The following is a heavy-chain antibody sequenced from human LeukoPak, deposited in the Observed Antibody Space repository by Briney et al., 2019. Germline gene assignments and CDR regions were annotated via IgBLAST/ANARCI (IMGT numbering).Heavy chain of an antibody. Sequence: ASVKVSCKASGYTFTSYDFNWLRQATGQGPEWMGWMNPNSGATGYAQKFQGRITMTRSASINTAYMELTDLRSEDTAVYYCASGIAAAGLFDIWGQGTMVTVSS. D-gene: IGHD6-13*01. CDR1: GYTFTSYD. CDR3: ASGIAAAGLFDI. J-gene: IGHJ3*02. V-gene: IGHV1-8*01. CDR2: MNPNSGAT.